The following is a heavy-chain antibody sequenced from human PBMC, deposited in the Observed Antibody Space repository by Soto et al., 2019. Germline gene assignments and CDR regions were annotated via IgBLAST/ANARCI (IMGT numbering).Heavy chain of an antibody. J-gene: IGHJ6*02. CDR3: ARDRGGHYDSSYYYYGMDV. V-gene: IGHV1-69*13. Sequence: GTSVKVSCKASGGTFSSYAISWVRQAPGQGLEWMGGIIPIFGTANYAQKFQGRVTITADESTSTAYMELSSLRSEDTAVYYCARDRGGHYDSSYYYYGMDVWGQGTTVTVSS. D-gene: IGHD3-22*01. CDR2: IIPIFGTA. CDR1: GGTFSSYA.